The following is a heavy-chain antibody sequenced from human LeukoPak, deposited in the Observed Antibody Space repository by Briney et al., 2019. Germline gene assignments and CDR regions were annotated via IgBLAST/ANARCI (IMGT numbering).Heavy chain of an antibody. CDR1: GGSISSSSYY. V-gene: IGHV4-39*07. CDR2: IYYSGST. J-gene: IGHJ3*02. D-gene: IGHD2-2*01. Sequence: SETLSLTCTVSGGSISSSSYYWGWIRQPPGKGLEWIGSIYYSGSTYYNPSLKSRVTISVDTSKNQFSLKLSSVTAADTAVYYCARGVVPAAIAAFDIWGQGTMVTVSS. CDR3: ARGVVPAAIAAFDI.